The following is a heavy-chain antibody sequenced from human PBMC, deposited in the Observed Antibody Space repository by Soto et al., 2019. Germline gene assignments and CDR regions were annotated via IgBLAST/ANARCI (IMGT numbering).Heavy chain of an antibody. V-gene: IGHV3-30*18. J-gene: IGHJ4*02. CDR2: ISYDGSNK. CDR3: AKDGYRPMGEFDY. D-gene: IGHD5-12*01. Sequence: PGGSLRLSCAASGFTFSSYVMHWVRQAPGKGLEWVAVISYDGSNKYYADSVKGRFTISRDNSKNTLYLQMNSLRAEDTAVYYCAKDGYRPMGEFDYWGQGPMVTVSS. CDR1: GFTFSSYV.